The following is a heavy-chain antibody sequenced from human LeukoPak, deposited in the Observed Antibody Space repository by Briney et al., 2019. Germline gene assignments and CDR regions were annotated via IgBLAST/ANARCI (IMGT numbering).Heavy chain of an antibody. Sequence: PGGSLRLSCAASGFTFSSYSMNWVRQAPGKGLEWVSSISSSSSYIYYADSVKGRFTISRDNAKNSLYLQMNSLRAEDTAVYYCARDLLYYDYVWGSYRYIEARDYYYYYGMDVWGQGTTVTVSS. CDR1: GFTFSSYS. J-gene: IGHJ6*02. D-gene: IGHD3-16*02. V-gene: IGHV3-21*01. CDR2: ISSSSSYI. CDR3: ARDLLYYDYVWGSYRYIEARDYYYYYGMDV.